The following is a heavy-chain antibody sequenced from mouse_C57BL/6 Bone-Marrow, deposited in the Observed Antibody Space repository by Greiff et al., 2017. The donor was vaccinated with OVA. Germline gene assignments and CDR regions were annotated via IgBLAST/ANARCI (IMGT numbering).Heavy chain of an antibody. CDR3: AIYYGSSYGWYFDF. D-gene: IGHD1-1*01. Sequence: QVQLQQSGAELVRPGASVKLSCKASGYTFTSYGISWVKQRTGQGLEWIGEIYPRSGNTYYNEKFKGKATLTADKSSSTAYMELRSLTSEDSAVYFCAIYYGSSYGWYFDFWGTGTTVTVSS. V-gene: IGHV1-81*01. CDR1: GYTFTSYG. CDR2: IYPRSGNT. J-gene: IGHJ1*03.